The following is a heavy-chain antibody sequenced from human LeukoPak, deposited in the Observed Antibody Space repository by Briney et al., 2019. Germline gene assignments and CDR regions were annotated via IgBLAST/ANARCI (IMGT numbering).Heavy chain of an antibody. CDR3: ARTIAAGTRDAFNI. J-gene: IGHJ3*02. CDR1: GSTFTTYY. D-gene: IGHD6-25*01. Sequence: ASVKVSCKASGSTFTTYYLHWVRQAPGQALEWVGIINPSGGTTSYALKFQGRVTMTRDTSTSTVYMELSSLRSEDTAVYYCARTIAAGTRDAFNIWGQGTMVSVSS. V-gene: IGHV1-46*01. CDR2: INPSGGTT.